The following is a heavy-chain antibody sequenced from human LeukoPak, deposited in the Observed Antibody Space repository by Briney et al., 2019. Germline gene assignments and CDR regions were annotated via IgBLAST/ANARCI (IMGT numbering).Heavy chain of an antibody. J-gene: IGHJ4*02. Sequence: GGSLRLSCAGSGFTFNNYAMSWVRRAPRKGLEWVSTIMIGGDGKHYADSVKGRFTISRDRSESTLYLQMNGLRPDDTAVYYCVRAAPRDCSPASCSLFDTWGQGTLVTVSS. CDR3: VRAAPRDCSPASCSLFDT. CDR2: IMIGGDGK. V-gene: IGHV3-23*01. CDR1: GFTFNNYA. D-gene: IGHD2-2*01.